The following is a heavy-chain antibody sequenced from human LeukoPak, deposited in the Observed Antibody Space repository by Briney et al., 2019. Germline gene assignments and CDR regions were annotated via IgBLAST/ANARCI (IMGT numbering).Heavy chain of an antibody. CDR3: ARDGGGGAG. V-gene: IGHV4-38-2*02. J-gene: IGHJ4*02. Sequence: PSETLSLTCTVSGYSISSGYYWGWIRPPPGKGLEWIGIIYHSGSTYYNPSLKSRVTISVDTSKNQFSLKLRSVSAGVTDVYHCARDGGGGAGWGQGTLASVCS. CDR2: IYHSGST. CDR1: GYSISSGYY. D-gene: IGHD3-16*01.